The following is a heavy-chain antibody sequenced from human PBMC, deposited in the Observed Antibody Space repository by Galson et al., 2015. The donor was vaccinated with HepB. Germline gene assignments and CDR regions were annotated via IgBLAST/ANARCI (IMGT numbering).Heavy chain of an antibody. CDR1: GGSFSGYY. Sequence: ETLSLTCAVYGGSFSGYYWSWIRQPPGKGLEWIGEINHSGSTNYNPSLKSRVTISVDTSKNQFSLKLSSVTAADTAVYYCARVYYVWGSYRYEVPGYFDYWGREPWSPSPQ. D-gene: IGHD3-16*02. V-gene: IGHV4-34*01. CDR3: ARVYYVWGSYRYEVPGYFDY. CDR2: INHSGST. J-gene: IGHJ4*02.